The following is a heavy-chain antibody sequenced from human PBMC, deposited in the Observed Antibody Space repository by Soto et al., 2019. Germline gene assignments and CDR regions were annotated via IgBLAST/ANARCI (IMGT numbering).Heavy chain of an antibody. Sequence: PSETLSLTCAVSGASVSSSNWWSWVRQSPGKGLEWIGEVFHTGSTNYDPSLKSRVTLSVDKSKNQFSLRLNSVTAADTGIYYCTRGLGTTHHAGTFDIWGQGTMVTVSS. CDR1: GASVSSSNW. V-gene: IGHV4-4*02. CDR2: VFHTGST. J-gene: IGHJ3*02. D-gene: IGHD1-1*01. CDR3: TRGLGTTHHAGTFDI.